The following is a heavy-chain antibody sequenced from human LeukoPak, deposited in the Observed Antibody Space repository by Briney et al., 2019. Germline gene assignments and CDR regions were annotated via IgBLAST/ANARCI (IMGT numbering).Heavy chain of an antibody. J-gene: IGHJ4*02. V-gene: IGHV1-8*02. CDR3: ARSGYSSFDY. CDR2: MNPNSGNT. Sequence: GSSVKVSCKASGGTFSSYAINWVRQATGQGLEWMGWMNPNSGNTGYAQKFQGRVTMTRNTSISTAYMELSSLRSEDTAVYYCARSGYSSFDYWGQGTLVTVSS. D-gene: IGHD6-13*01. CDR1: GGTFSSYA.